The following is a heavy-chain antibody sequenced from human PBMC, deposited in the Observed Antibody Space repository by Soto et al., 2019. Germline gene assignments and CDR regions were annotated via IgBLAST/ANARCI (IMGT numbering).Heavy chain of an antibody. Sequence: SSETLSLTCTVSGGSISSYYWSWIRQPPGKGLEWIGYIYYRGSTIYNPSLKSRVTISVDTSKNQFSLKLSSVTAADTAVYYCASSNIAATGFYYYGMDVWGRGATVTVSS. V-gene: IGHV4-59*01. J-gene: IGHJ6*02. CDR2: IYYRGST. CDR3: ASSNIAATGFYYYGMDV. CDR1: GGSISSYY. D-gene: IGHD6-13*01.